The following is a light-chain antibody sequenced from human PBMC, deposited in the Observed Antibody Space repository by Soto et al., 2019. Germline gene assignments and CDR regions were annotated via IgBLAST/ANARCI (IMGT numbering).Light chain of an antibody. CDR2: GAS. V-gene: IGKV3D-15*01. J-gene: IGKJ1*01. Sequence: EIVLTQSPATLSLSTGERATLSCRASQSVSSNLAWYQQKPGQAPRLLIYGASSRATGIPDRFSGSGSGTDFTLTITRLQPEDFAVYYCQQYNNWPMWTFGQGTKVDIK. CDR3: QQYNNWPMWT. CDR1: QSVSSN.